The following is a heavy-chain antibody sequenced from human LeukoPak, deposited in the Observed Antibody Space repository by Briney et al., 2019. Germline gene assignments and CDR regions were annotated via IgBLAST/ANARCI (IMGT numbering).Heavy chain of an antibody. V-gene: IGHV5-51*01. D-gene: IGHD6-19*01. Sequence: GESLKISCKGSGYSFTSYWIGWVRQMPGKGLEWMGIIYPGDSDTRYSPSFQGQVTISADKSISTAYLQWSSLKASDTAMYYCARGVEYSSGWQKSRRFDYWGQGTLVTVSS. CDR2: IYPGDSDT. CDR1: GYSFTSYW. J-gene: IGHJ4*02. CDR3: ARGVEYSSGWQKSRRFDY.